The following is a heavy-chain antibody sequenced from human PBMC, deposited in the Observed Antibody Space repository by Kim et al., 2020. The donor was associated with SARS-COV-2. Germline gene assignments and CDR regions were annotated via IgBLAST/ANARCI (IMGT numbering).Heavy chain of an antibody. CDR1: GFMFSTYG. Sequence: GGSLRLSCAASGFMFSTYGMSWVRQAPGKGLEWVSSVSGSATGGQKNYADSVKGRFSISRDNSKNTLYLQMNSLRADDTALYYCATHYGGPSYLGQGTLV. CDR3: ATHYGGPSY. V-gene: IGHV3-23*01. CDR2: VSGSATGGQK. J-gene: IGHJ4*02. D-gene: IGHD3-10*01.